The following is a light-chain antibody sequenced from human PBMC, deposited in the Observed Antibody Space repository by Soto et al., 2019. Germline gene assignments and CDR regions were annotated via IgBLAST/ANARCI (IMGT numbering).Light chain of an antibody. J-gene: IGLJ2*01. Sequence: QSVLTQPPSASGTPGQRVTISCSGSSSNIGSKTVNWYQQLPGTAPKLLIHSNYQRPSGVPDRISGSKSGTTASLAINGLQSEEEADYYCAAWDDSLNGHVVFGGGTKLTVL. CDR2: SNY. CDR1: SSNIGSKT. CDR3: AAWDDSLNGHVV. V-gene: IGLV1-44*01.